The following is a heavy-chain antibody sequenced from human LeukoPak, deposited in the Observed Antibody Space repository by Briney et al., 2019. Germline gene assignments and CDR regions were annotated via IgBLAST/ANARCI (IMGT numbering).Heavy chain of an antibody. CDR1: GLTFSTFW. Sequence: GGSLRLSCAASGLTFSTFWMTWVRQAPGQGLEWVANINHDGSDIHFVDSLKGRFTISRDNAKNSVYLQMNSLRAEDTALYYCARRIAASATGGYFEYWGQGTLVTVSS. D-gene: IGHD6-13*01. CDR3: ARRIAASATGGYFEY. V-gene: IGHV3-7*02. CDR2: INHDGSDI. J-gene: IGHJ4*02.